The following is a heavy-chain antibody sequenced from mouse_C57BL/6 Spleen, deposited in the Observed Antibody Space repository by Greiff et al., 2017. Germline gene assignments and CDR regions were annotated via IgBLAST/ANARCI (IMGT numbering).Heavy chain of an antibody. CDR1: GFTFSSYG. Sequence: DVHLVESGGDLVKPGGSLKLSCAASGFTFSSYGMSWVRQTPDKRLEWVATISSGGSYTYYPDSVKGRFTISRDNAKNTLYLQMSSLKSEDTAMYYCARVYYGSSNDYWGQGTTLTVSS. V-gene: IGHV5-6*01. CDR3: ARVYYGSSNDY. D-gene: IGHD1-1*01. J-gene: IGHJ2*01. CDR2: ISSGGSYT.